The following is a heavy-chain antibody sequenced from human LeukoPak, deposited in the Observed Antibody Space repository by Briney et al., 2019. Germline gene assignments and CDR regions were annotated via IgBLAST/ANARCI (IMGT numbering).Heavy chain of an antibody. D-gene: IGHD5-18*01. CDR1: GGSISSYY. J-gene: IGHJ4*02. V-gene: IGHV4-59*12. CDR3: ARKGYTIGSFDY. Sequence: SETLSLTCTVSGGSISSYYWSWIRQPPGKGLEWIGYIYYSGSTNYNPSLKSRVTISVDKSKSQFSLKLSSVTAADTAVYYCARKGYTIGSFDYWGQGTLVTVSS. CDR2: IYYSGST.